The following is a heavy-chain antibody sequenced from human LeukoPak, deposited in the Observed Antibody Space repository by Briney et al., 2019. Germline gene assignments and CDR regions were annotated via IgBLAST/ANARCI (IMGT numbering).Heavy chain of an antibody. CDR3: AKIGTAMVTKDAFDI. CDR2: IRYDGSNK. J-gene: IGHJ3*02. CDR1: GFTFSSYG. D-gene: IGHD5-18*01. Sequence: GGSLRLSCAASGFTFSSYGMHWVRQAPGKGLEWVAFIRYDGSNKYYADSVKGRFTISRDNSKNTLYLQMNSLRAEDTAAYYCAKIGTAMVTKDAFDIWGQGTMVTVSS. V-gene: IGHV3-30*02.